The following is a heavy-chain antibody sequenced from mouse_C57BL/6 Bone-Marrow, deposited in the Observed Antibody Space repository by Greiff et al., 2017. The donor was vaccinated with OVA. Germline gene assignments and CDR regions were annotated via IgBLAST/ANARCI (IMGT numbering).Heavy chain of an antibody. CDR2: ISGGGGNT. CDR1: GFTFSSYT. Sequence: EVQRVESGGGLVKPGGSLKLSCAASGFTFSSYTMSWVRQTPEKRLEWVATISGGGGNTYYPDSVKGRFTISRDNAKNTLYLQMSSLRSEDTALYYCARHGNGYYPFAYWGQGTLVTVSA. J-gene: IGHJ3*01. CDR3: ARHGNGYYPFAY. D-gene: IGHD2-3*01. V-gene: IGHV5-9*01.